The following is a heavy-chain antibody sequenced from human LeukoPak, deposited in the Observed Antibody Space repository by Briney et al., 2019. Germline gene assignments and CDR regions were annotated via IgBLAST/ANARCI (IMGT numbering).Heavy chain of an antibody. Sequence: GGSLRLSCAASGFTFSSYWMSWVRQAPGKGLEWVANVKQDGSEKKYVDSVKGRFTISRDNAKNSLYLQMDSLRAEDTAVYYCARYHYGDHPFDPWGQGTLVTVSS. V-gene: IGHV3-7*01. CDR1: GFTFSSYW. CDR3: ARYHYGDHPFDP. CDR2: VKQDGSEK. D-gene: IGHD4-17*01. J-gene: IGHJ5*02.